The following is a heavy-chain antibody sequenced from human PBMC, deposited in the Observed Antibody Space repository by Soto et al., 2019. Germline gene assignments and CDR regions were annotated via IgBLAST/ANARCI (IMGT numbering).Heavy chain of an antibody. CDR1: GGSISSYY. CDR2: IYYSGST. J-gene: IGHJ4*02. Sequence: SETLSLTCTVSGGSISSYYWSWIRQPPGKGLEWIGYIYYSGSTNYNPSLKSRVTISVDTSKNQFSLKLSSVTAADTAGYYCAREGGISSGWYYFDYWGQGTLVTVSS. CDR3: AREGGISSGWYYFDY. D-gene: IGHD6-19*01. V-gene: IGHV4-59*01.